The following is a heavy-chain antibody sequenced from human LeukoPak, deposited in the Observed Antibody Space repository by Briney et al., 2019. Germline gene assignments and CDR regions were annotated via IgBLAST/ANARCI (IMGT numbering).Heavy chain of an antibody. J-gene: IGHJ6*03. CDR2: IYTSGST. CDR1: GGSISSYY. Sequence: TASETLSLTCTVSGGSISSYYWSWIRQPAGKGLEWIGRIYTSGSTNYNPSLKSRVTMSVDTSKNQFSLKLSSVTAADTAVYYCARDLPSRVGATDYYYYMDVWGKGTTVTISS. CDR3: ARDLPSRVGATDYYYYMDV. V-gene: IGHV4-4*07. D-gene: IGHD1-26*01.